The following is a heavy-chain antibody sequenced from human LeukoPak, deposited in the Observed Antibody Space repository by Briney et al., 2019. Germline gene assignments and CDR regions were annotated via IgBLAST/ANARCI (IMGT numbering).Heavy chain of an antibody. CDR1: GFTFSSYT. J-gene: IGHJ1*01. D-gene: IGHD2-21*02. V-gene: IGHV3-21*01. CDR3: ARGYCGGDCYGD. CDR2: ISSSSSHI. Sequence: PGGSLRLSCAAPGFTFSSYTMNWVRQAPGKGLEYVSSISSSSSHIYYADSVKGRFTISRDNTKSSLYLQMNSLRAEDMAVYYCARGYCGGDCYGDWGQGTLVTVSS.